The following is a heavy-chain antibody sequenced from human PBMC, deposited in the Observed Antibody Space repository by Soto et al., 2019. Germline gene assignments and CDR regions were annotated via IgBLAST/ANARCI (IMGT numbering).Heavy chain of an antibody. V-gene: IGHV1-3*01. Sequence: QVQLVQSGAEVKKPGASVRVSCKASGYTFTSYGMNWVRQAPGRRLEWMGWINPGNGKTKYSQKVQGRLIITRDTSASTAYMQLSSLTSEDTAIYYCASGGYFDSSGYLGYWGQGTLVTVSS. D-gene: IGHD3-22*01. CDR1: GYTFTSYG. CDR3: ASGGYFDSSGYLGY. J-gene: IGHJ4*02. CDR2: INPGNGKT.